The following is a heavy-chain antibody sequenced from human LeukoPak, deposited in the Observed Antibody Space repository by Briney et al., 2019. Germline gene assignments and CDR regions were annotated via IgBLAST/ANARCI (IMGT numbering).Heavy chain of an antibody. CDR1: GYTLTELS. J-gene: IGHJ4*02. Sequence: ASVKVSCKVSGYTLTELSMHWVRQAPGKGLEWMGGFDPEDGETIYAQKFQGRVTITEDTSTDTAYMELSSPRSEDTAVYYCATTMIVVVISTDGLRDWGQGTLVTVSS. CDR3: ATTMIVVVISTDGLRD. D-gene: IGHD3-22*01. V-gene: IGHV1-24*01. CDR2: FDPEDGET.